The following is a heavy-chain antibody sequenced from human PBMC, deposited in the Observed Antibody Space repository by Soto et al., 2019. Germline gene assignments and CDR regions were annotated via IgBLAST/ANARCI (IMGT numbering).Heavy chain of an antibody. CDR2: ISGSGATT. Sequence: DVQLLESGGGLVQPGGSLRLSCAASGFSFSSYAMSWVRQAPGTGLEWVSVISGSGATTFYRESVKGRFTISRDNSTNTVYLQLNSLRAEDTALYYCAKAHGGDYGDPLSFFDYWGQGALVIVSS. CDR1: GFSFSSYA. V-gene: IGHV3-23*01. CDR3: AKAHGGDYGDPLSFFDY. J-gene: IGHJ4*02. D-gene: IGHD4-17*01.